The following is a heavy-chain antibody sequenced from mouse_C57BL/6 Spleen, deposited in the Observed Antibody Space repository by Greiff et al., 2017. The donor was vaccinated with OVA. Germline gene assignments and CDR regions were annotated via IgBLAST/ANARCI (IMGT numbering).Heavy chain of an antibody. CDR3: ARSGSSGYGYYCDY. Sequence: QVQLQQPGAELVRPGSSVKLSCKASGYTFTSYWMHWVKQRPIQGLEWIGNIDPSDSETHYNQKFKDKATLTVDKSSSTAYMQLSSLTSEDSAVYYCARSGSSGYGYYCDYWGQGTTLTVSS. CDR2: IDPSDSET. V-gene: IGHV1-52*01. D-gene: IGHD3-2*02. CDR1: GYTFTSYW. J-gene: IGHJ2*01.